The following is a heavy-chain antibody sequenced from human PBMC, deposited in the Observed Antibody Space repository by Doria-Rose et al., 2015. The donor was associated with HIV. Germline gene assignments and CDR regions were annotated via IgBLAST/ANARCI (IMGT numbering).Heavy chain of an antibody. J-gene: IGHJ4*02. Sequence: QESGPVLVKPTETLTLTCTVSGVSLSSPGMGVSWIRQPPGRALEWLANIFSNDERSYKTSLKSRLTISRATSKSQVVLTMTDRDPVDTATYYCARIKSSRWYHKYYFDFWGQGTLVIVSA. CDR2: IFSNDER. CDR3: ARIKSSRWYHKYYFDF. CDR1: GVSLSSPGMG. D-gene: IGHD6-13*01. V-gene: IGHV2-26*01.